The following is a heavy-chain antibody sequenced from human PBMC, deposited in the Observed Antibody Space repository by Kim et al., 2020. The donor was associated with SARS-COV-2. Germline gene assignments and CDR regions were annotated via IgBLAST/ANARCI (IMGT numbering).Heavy chain of an antibody. CDR2: IWHDGTHK. J-gene: IGHJ4*02. Sequence: GGSLRLSCAASGFIFNNFAMHWVRQTPGKGLEWVGVIWHDGTHKFYPDSVKGRFTISRDNSKNMLFLQMDSQGADDTSMYYCARDLSSSWADAYYFDYWGRGTMVTVSS. D-gene: IGHD6-13*01. CDR1: GFIFNNFA. CDR3: ARDLSSSWADAYYFDY. V-gene: IGHV3-33*01.